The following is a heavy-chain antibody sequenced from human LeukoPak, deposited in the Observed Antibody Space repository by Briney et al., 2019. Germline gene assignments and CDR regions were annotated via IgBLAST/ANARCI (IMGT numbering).Heavy chain of an antibody. D-gene: IGHD1-26*01. Sequence: GGSLRLSCAASGFTFSSYAMHWVRQAPGKGLESVAVISYDGSNKYYADSVKGRFTISRDNSKNTLYLQMNSLRAEDTAVYYCARDNGSYFFDYWGQGTLVTVSS. V-gene: IGHV3-30*04. CDR3: ARDNGSYFFDY. CDR2: ISYDGSNK. J-gene: IGHJ4*02. CDR1: GFTFSSYA.